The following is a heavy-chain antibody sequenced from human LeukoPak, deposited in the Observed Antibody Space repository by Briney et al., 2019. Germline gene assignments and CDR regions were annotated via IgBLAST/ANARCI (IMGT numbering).Heavy chain of an antibody. J-gene: IGHJ4*02. V-gene: IGHV3-9*01. CDR3: AKGPGRYCGSGLD. CDR2: ISWNSGSI. CDR1: GFTFDDYA. D-gene: IGHD3-10*01. Sequence: GGSLRLSCAASGFTFDDYAMPWVRQAPGKGLEWVSGISWNSGSIGYADSVKGRFTISRDNAKNSLYLQMNSLRAEDTALYYCAKGPGRYCGSGLDWGQGTLVTVSS.